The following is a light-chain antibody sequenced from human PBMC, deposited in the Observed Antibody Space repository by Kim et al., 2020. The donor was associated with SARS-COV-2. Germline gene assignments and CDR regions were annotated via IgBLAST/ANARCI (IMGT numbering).Light chain of an antibody. CDR1: SGSIDDNY. CDR2: EDD. CDR3: QSYNRSNVV. J-gene: IGLJ2*01. V-gene: IGLV6-57*03. Sequence: GKPVTISCARSSGSIDDNYGQWYQQRPGGVPTAVIYEDDQRPSGVSDRFSGSIDNSSNSASLTISGLKTEDEADYYCQSYNRSNVVFGGGTQLTVL.